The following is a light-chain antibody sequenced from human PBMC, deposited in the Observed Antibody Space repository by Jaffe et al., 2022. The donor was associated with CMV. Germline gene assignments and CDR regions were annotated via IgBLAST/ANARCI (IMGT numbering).Light chain of an antibody. V-gene: IGKV3-15*01. CDR3: QQFSNWPFT. Sequence: EIVMTQSPATLSVSPGERATLSCRASQSVSSNLAWYQQKPGQPPRLLIYAPSTRATGIPARFSGSGSGTEFTLTISSLQSEDFAVYFCQQFSNWPFTFGGGTKVEIK. CDR2: APS. CDR1: QSVSSN. J-gene: IGKJ4*01.